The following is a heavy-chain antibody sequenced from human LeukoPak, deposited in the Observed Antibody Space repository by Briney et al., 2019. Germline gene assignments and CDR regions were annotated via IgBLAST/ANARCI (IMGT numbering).Heavy chain of an antibody. J-gene: IGHJ5*01. CDR2: ISGSGGST. Sequence: TGGSLRLSCAASGFTFSSYAMSWVRQAPGKGLEWVSAISGSGGSTYYADSVKGRFTISRDNTKNTVDVQMNRLRAEDTAVYYCAKATSPVHSRNWFDFWGQGTLVTVSS. V-gene: IGHV3-23*01. CDR3: AKATSPVHSRNWFDF. D-gene: IGHD6-13*01. CDR1: GFTFSSYA.